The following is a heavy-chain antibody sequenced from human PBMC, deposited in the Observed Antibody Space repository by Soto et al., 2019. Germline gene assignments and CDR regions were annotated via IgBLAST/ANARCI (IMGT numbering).Heavy chain of an antibody. CDR3: ARGEHYYDSSVYYLGY. CDR2: INLNSGGT. V-gene: IGHV1-2*04. D-gene: IGHD3-22*01. CDR1: GYTFTGYY. Sequence: ASVKVSCKASGYTFTGYYMHWVRQAPGQGLEWMGWINLNSGGTNYAQKFQGWVTMTRDTSISTAYMELSRLRSDDTAVYYCARGEHYYDSSVYYLGYWGQGTLVTVSS. J-gene: IGHJ4*02.